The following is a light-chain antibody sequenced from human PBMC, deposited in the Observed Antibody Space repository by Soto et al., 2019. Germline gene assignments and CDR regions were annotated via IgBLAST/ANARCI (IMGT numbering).Light chain of an antibody. Sequence: QSVLTQPPSASGTPGQRVTISCSGSSSSIGSNTVNWYQQLPGTAPKLLIYGHNQRPSGVPDRFSGSKSGTSASLAISGLQSEDEADYYSAAWDDSLNGRVFGGGTKLTVL. V-gene: IGLV1-44*01. CDR3: AAWDDSLNGRV. CDR2: GHN. CDR1: SSSIGSNT. J-gene: IGLJ2*01.